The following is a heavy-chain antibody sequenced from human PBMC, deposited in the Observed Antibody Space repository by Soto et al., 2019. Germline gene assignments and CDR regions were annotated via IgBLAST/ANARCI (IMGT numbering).Heavy chain of an antibody. V-gene: IGHV3-15*01. D-gene: IGHD3-22*01. J-gene: IGHJ4*02. Sequence: PGGSLRLSCAASGFTFSNAWMNWVRQAPGKGLEWVGRIKSKADGGATDYAAPVKGRFTISRDDSKNTLYLQMNSLKSEDTAVYYCTTLTMIEVHDDSWGQGTLVTVSS. CDR3: TTLTMIEVHDDS. CDR2: IKSKADGGAT. CDR1: GFTFSNAW.